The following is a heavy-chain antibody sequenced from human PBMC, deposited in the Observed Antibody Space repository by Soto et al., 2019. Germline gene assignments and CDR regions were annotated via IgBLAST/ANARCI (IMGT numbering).Heavy chain of an antibody. CDR3: DRGHYGRDY. V-gene: IGHV3-7*01. CDR1: EFTFSQHW. Sequence: EVQLVESGGGLVQPGGSLRLSCVASEFTFSQHWMSWVRQPLGKGLEWVADIYPDGSEKYYVDSVKGRFTISRDNAKNSVYLEMNSLRAEDTAVYYCDRGHYGRDYWGQGTLVNVSS. D-gene: IGHD4-17*01. CDR2: IYPDGSEK. J-gene: IGHJ4*02.